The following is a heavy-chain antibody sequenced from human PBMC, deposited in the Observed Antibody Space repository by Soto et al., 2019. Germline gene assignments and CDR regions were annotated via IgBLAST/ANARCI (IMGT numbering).Heavy chain of an antibody. J-gene: IGHJ1*01. CDR2: ISAYNGNT. CDR1: GYTLTSYG. D-gene: IGHD3-3*01. CDR3: ARGGYDFWSGYPLFFQH. V-gene: IGHV1-18*04. Sequence: SVKFTCKASGYTLTSYGISWVRQAPGQGLEWMGWISAYNGNTNYAQKLQGRVTMTTDTSTSTAYMELRSLRSDDTAVYYCARGGYDFWSGYPLFFQHWGQGTLVTVSS.